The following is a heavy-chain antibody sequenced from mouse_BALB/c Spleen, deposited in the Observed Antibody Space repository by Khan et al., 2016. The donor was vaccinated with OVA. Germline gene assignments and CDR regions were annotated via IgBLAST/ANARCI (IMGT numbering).Heavy chain of an antibody. CDR1: GYTFTNYW. CDR3: TRRGLYVIFVY. V-gene: IGHV1-7*01. CDR2: INPSTGYT. Sequence: QVQLQQSGAELAKPGASVKMSCKASGYTFTNYWMHWVKQRPGQGLEWIGYINPSTGYTEYNQKFKDKATLTTDKSSSTAYMQLSSLTSDDSAVYYCTRRGLYVIFVYWGQGTLVTVSA. D-gene: IGHD2-12*01. J-gene: IGHJ3*01.